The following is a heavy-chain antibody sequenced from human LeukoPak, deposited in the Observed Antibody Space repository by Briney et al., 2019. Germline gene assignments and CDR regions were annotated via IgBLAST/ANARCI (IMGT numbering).Heavy chain of an antibody. V-gene: IGHV4-34*01. CDR1: GGSFSGYY. CDR2: INHSGST. Sequence: SSETLSLTCAVYGGSFSGYYWSWIRQPPGKGLEWIGEINHSGSTNYNPSLKSRVTISVDTSKSQFSLKLSSVTAADTAVYYCARGGNSFGYWGQGTLVTVSS. CDR3: ARGGNSFGY. J-gene: IGHJ4*02. D-gene: IGHD2-15*01.